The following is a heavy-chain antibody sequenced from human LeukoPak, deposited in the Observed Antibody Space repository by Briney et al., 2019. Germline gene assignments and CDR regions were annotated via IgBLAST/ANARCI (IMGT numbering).Heavy chain of an antibody. J-gene: IGHJ4*02. CDR2: IIPIFGTA. D-gene: IGHD2-2*01. Sequence: SVKVSCKASGGTFSSYAISWVRQAPGQGLEWMGGIIPIFGTANYAQKFQGRVTITADESTSTAYMELSSLRSEDTAVYYCARGSAFGVVVPAALIPVFKRYYFDYWGQGTLVTVSS. V-gene: IGHV1-69*01. CDR3: ARGSAFGVVVPAALIPVFKRYYFDY. CDR1: GGTFSSYA.